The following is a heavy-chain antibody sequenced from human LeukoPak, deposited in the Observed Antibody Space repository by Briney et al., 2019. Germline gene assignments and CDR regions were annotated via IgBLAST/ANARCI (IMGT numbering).Heavy chain of an antibody. CDR3: ARGGDAVAGIDY. Sequence: PSETLSLTCTVSGGSISSYYWSWIRQPPGKGLEWIGYIYYSGSTNYNPSLKSRVTISVDTSKNQFSLKLSSVTAADTAVYYCARGGDAVAGIDYWGQGTLVTVSS. V-gene: IGHV4-59*01. J-gene: IGHJ4*02. CDR2: IYYSGST. CDR1: GGSISSYY. D-gene: IGHD6-19*01.